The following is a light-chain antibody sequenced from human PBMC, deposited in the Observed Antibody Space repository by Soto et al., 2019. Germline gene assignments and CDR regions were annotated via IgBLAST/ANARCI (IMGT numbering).Light chain of an antibody. V-gene: IGLV2-14*01. Sequence: QSSLTQPASVSGSPGQSITISCTGTSSDVCGYNYVSWYQQHPGKAPKLMIYDVSNRPSWVSNRFSGSKSGNTASLTISGLQAEDEADYYCSSYTSSYTLVFGGGTKLTVL. J-gene: IGLJ2*01. CDR1: SSDVCGYNY. CDR3: SSYTSSYTLV. CDR2: DVS.